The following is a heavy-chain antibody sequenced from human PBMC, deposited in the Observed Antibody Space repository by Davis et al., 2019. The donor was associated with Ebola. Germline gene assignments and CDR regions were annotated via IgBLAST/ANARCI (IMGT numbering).Heavy chain of an antibody. V-gene: IGHV3-23*01. Sequence: GESLKISCIASGFTLNTYAMTWVRQAPGKGLEWVSAISGSGGSTYYADSVRGRFTISRDNSKNTLYLQVNSLRAEDTAVYYCAKGSTVTTTYDYWGQGTLVTVSS. J-gene: IGHJ4*02. CDR2: ISGSGGST. CDR3: AKGSTVTTTYDY. CDR1: GFTLNTYA. D-gene: IGHD4-17*01.